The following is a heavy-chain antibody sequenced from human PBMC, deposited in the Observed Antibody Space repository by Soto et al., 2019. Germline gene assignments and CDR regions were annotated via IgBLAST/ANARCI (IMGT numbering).Heavy chain of an antibody. CDR1: GFTFSSYA. CDR3: ARENGHPGHNYAMDV. D-gene: IGHD2-8*01. J-gene: IGHJ6*02. V-gene: IGHV3-23*01. Sequence: GGSLRLSCAASGFTFSSYAMSWVRQAPGKGLEWVSAISFNGDVTRYSDSVEGRFTVSRDNAKKSLYLQMNSLRVEDTAVYYCARENGHPGHNYAMDVWGQGTTVTVSS. CDR2: ISFNGDVT.